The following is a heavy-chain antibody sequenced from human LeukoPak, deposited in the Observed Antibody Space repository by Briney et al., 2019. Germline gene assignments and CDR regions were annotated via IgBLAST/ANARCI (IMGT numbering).Heavy chain of an antibody. D-gene: IGHD6-19*01. CDR3: VRDKDNSGWNWLDL. CDR1: GFTFKDYY. V-gene: IGHV3-11*01. CDR2: ISDSGGGI. J-gene: IGHJ5*02. Sequence: GGSLRLSCAASGFTFKDYYMSWIRQAPGKGLEWVSYISDSGGGIYDADPVKGRFTISRDNAKNLVYLQMNSLRVEDTAVYYCVRDKDNSGWNWLDLWGQGILVTVSS.